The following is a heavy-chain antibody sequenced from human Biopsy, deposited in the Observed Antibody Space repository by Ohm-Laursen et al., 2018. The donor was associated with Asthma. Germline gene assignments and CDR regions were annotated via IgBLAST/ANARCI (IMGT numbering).Heavy chain of an antibody. CDR2: INPNSGGT. J-gene: IGHJ5*02. CDR3: ARGQKSAGNRWFDP. CDR1: GYTFIGCH. D-gene: IGHD6-13*01. V-gene: IGHV1-2*06. Sequence: SVKVSCKASGYTFIGCHIHWMRQAPGQGLEWMGRINPNSGGTNYAQKFQGRVTMTRDTSISTAYMEVSRLRSDDTAVYYCARGQKSAGNRWFDPWGQGTLVTVSS.